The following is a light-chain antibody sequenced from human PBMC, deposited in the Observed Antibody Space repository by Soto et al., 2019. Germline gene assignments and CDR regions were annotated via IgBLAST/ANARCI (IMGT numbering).Light chain of an antibody. CDR1: NIASQS. Sequence: ELTQPPSVSVAPGQTARIACGGDNIASQSVHWYQQKPGQAPVLVVYDDSARPSGVPDRFSGSMSGNTASLTISGLQADDEADYHCSSYAGNYTLDFGGGTKVTVL. CDR2: DDS. J-gene: IGLJ2*01. CDR3: SSYAGNYTLD. V-gene: IGLV3-21*02.